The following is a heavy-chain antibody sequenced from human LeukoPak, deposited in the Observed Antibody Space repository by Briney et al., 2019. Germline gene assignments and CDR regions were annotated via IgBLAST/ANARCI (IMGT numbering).Heavy chain of an antibody. CDR2: ISAYNGNT. CDR3: ARSGMYYYDSSGYYLNDY. V-gene: IGHV1-18*01. D-gene: IGHD3-22*01. Sequence: AASVKVSCKASGYTFTSYGISWVRQAPGQGLEWMGWISAYNGNTNYAQKLQGRVTMTTDTSTSTAYMELRSLRSDDTAVYHCARSGMYYYDSSGYYLNDYWGQGTLVTVSS. CDR1: GYTFTSYG. J-gene: IGHJ4*02.